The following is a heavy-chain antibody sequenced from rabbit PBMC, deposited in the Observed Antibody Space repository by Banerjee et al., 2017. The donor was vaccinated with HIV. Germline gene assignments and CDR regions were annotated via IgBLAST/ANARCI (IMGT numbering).Heavy chain of an antibody. CDR1: GIDFSSYYY. V-gene: IGHV1S43*01. CDR3: VRYASSSGEDL. Sequence: QSLEESGGGLVKPEGSLTLTCTASGIDFSSYYYMCWVRQAPGKGLELIACIYTSSGSTWYASWVNGRFTISRSTSLNTVDLKMTSLTAADTATYFCVRYASSSGEDLWGPGTLVTVS. CDR2: IYTSSGST. J-gene: IGHJ4*01. D-gene: IGHD1-1*01.